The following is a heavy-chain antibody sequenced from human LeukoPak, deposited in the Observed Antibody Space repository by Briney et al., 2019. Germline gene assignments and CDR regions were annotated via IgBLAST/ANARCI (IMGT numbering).Heavy chain of an antibody. V-gene: IGHV3-23*01. Sequence: AGGSLRLSCAASGFTFSSYAMSWVRQAPGKGLEWVSSVSGGGDTRYSADSVTGRFSISRDNSKNTLYLQLNSLRAEDTAVYYFARHVDTSMVTAGGAFDIWGQGTLVTVSS. J-gene: IGHJ3*02. D-gene: IGHD5-18*01. CDR3: ARHVDTSMVTAGGAFDI. CDR2: VSGGGDTR. CDR1: GFTFSSYA.